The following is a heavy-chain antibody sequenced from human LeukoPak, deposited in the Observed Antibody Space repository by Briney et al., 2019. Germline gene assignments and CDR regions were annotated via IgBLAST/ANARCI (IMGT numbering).Heavy chain of an antibody. J-gene: IGHJ4*02. CDR1: GFTFSSYS. CDR3: ARGPSGYHNT. Sequence: GSLRLSCAASGFTFSSYSMNWVRQAPGKGLEWVSSISSSSSYIYYADSVKGRFTISRDNSKNTLYLQMNSLRAEDTAVYYCARGPSGYHNTGGQGTLVTVSS. D-gene: IGHD5-12*01. V-gene: IGHV3-21*01. CDR2: ISSSSSYI.